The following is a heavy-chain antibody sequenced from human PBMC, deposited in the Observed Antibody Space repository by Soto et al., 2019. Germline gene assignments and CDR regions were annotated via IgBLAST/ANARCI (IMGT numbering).Heavy chain of an antibody. D-gene: IGHD6-13*01. J-gene: IGHJ4*02. Sequence: QVQLVESGGGVVQPGRSLRLSCAASGFTFSSYAMHWVRQAPGKGLEWVAVISYDGSNKYYANSVKGRFTISRDNSKNALYLHMNSLRAEDTAVYYCARESSSFDYWGQGTLVTVSS. V-gene: IGHV3-30-3*01. CDR2: ISYDGSNK. CDR3: ARESSSFDY. CDR1: GFTFSSYA.